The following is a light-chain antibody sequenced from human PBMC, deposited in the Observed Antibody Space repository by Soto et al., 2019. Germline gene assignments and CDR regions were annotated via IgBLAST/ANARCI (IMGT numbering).Light chain of an antibody. Sequence: DIRMSQSPASLSATVRERVTITCRASQSIGIYVNWYQKKPGKAPKLLIHAASTLQSEAPSTFSGSGYGTDFALTISSLQPEDMATYYCHQTFANPWTFAHGTKVDIK. CDR1: QSIGIY. J-gene: IGKJ1*01. CDR2: AAS. CDR3: HQTFANPWT. V-gene: IGKV1-39*01.